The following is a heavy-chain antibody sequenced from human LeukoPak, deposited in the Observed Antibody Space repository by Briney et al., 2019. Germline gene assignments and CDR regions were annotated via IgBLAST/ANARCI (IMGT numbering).Heavy chain of an antibody. CDR3: ARRRERGASDAFAF. Sequence: PGGSLRLSCAASGFTFSSYAMYWVRQAPGKGLEYVSAISTNGGSTYYANSVKGRFTISRDNSKNTLYLQMNSLRAEDTAVYYCARRRERGASDAFAFWGQGTMVTVSS. D-gene: IGHD3-16*01. J-gene: IGHJ3*01. CDR1: GFTFSSYA. CDR2: ISTNGGST. V-gene: IGHV3-64*01.